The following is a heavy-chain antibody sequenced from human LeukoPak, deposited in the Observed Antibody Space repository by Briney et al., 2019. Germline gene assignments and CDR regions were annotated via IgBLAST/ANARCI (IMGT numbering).Heavy chain of an antibody. CDR3: ARGVAAAGMILDY. V-gene: IGHV4-59*01. Sequence: SEXXXLTCTVSGGSISSXYWSXIRQXPXXXXXXXGYIYYSGSTNYNPSLKSRVTISVDTSKNQFSLKLSSVTAADTAVYYCARGVAAAGMILDYWGQGTLVTVSS. CDR1: GGSISSXY. J-gene: IGHJ4*02. D-gene: IGHD6-13*01. CDR2: IYYSGST.